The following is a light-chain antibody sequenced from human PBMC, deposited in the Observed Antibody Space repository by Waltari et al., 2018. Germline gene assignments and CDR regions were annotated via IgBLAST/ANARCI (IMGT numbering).Light chain of an antibody. Sequence: DIQMTQSPSTLSASVGDRVTITCRASQSISNWLAWYQQKPGKAPKRLIYKASSLESGVPSRFSGSGSGTEFTLTISSLQPDDFATYYCQQYNSYSSLTFGGGTKVEIK. J-gene: IGKJ4*01. CDR1: QSISNW. CDR3: QQYNSYSSLT. V-gene: IGKV1-5*03. CDR2: KAS.